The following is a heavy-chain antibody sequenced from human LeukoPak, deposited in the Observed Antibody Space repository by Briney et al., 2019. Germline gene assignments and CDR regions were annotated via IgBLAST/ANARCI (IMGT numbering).Heavy chain of an antibody. CDR2: ISSSSSYI. D-gene: IGHD3-10*01. Sequence: GGSLRLSCVGSGFSFSSYAMTWVRQAPGKGLEWVSSISSSSSYIYYADSVKGRFTISRDNAKNSLYLQMNSLRAEDTAVYYCARVGSTVRGVLKYYFDYWGQGTLVTVSS. CDR1: GFSFSSYA. CDR3: ARVGSTVRGVLKYYFDY. V-gene: IGHV3-21*01. J-gene: IGHJ4*02.